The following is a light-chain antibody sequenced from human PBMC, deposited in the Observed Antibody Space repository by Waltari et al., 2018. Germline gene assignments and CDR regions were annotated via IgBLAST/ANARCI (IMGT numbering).Light chain of an antibody. V-gene: IGKV1-39*01. CDR1: QSVSDF. CDR3: QQSYKTPLT. Sequence: DIQMTQSPSSLSASVGDRVTITCRASQSVSDFLSWDQQKPGKAPKLLSNSTTSLQSAVPSRFSVSESGTEFTLTISSLQPEDFATCYCQQSYKTPLTFGGGTKVEIK. J-gene: IGKJ4*01. CDR2: STT.